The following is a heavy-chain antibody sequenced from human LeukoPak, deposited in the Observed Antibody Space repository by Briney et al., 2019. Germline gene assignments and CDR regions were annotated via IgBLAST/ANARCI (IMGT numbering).Heavy chain of an antibody. CDR2: ISGSGGST. V-gene: IGHV3-23*01. D-gene: IGHD3-3*01. Sequence: PGRSLRLSPAASGFTFSSYAMSWVRQTPGKGLERVSPISGSGGSTYYEDSVKGRFTISRDNSKNTLYLQMNSLRAEDTAVYYCAKNMYYDFWSGYSRIDPWGQGTLVTVSS. CDR3: AKNMYYDFWSGYSRIDP. J-gene: IGHJ5*02. CDR1: GFTFSSYA.